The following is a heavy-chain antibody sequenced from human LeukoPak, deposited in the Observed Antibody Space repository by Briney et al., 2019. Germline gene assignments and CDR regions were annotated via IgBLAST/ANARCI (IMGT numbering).Heavy chain of an antibody. J-gene: IGHJ6*02. D-gene: IGHD6-13*01. Sequence: PGGSLRLSCAASGFTFSSFSMNWVRQAPGKGLEWVSYISSSGSTIYYADSVKGRFTISRDNAKNSLYLQMNSLRAEDTAVYYCARYIGAQLGYYYYGMDVWGQGTTVTVSS. V-gene: IGHV3-48*04. CDR2: ISSSGSTI. CDR3: ARYIGAQLGYYYYGMDV. CDR1: GFTFSSFS.